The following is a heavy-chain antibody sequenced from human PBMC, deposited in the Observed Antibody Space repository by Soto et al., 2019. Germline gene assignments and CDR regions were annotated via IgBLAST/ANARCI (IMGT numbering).Heavy chain of an antibody. D-gene: IGHD5-12*01. Sequence: SETLSLTCAVYGGSFSGYYWSWIRQPPGKGLEWIGEINHSGSTNYNPSLKSRVTISVDTSKNQFSLKLNSVTAAYTAVYYCARGRWLRSSFDYWGQGTLVTVSS. V-gene: IGHV4-34*01. J-gene: IGHJ4*02. CDR2: INHSGST. CDR1: GGSFSGYY. CDR3: ARGRWLRSSFDY.